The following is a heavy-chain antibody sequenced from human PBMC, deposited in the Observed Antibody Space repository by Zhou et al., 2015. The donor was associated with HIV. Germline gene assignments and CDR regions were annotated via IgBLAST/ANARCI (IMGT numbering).Heavy chain of an antibody. CDR2: IIPIFGTA. Sequence: QVQLVQSGAEVKKPGSSVKVSCKASGGTFSSYAISWVRQAPGQGLEWMGGIIPIFGTANYAQKFQGRVTITADESTSTAYMELSSLRSEDTAVYYCARDFSVHYYDSSGPYYFDYWGQGTLVTVSS. J-gene: IGHJ4*02. CDR3: ARDFSVHYYDSSGPYYFDY. V-gene: IGHV1-69*01. D-gene: IGHD3-22*01. CDR1: GGTFSSYA.